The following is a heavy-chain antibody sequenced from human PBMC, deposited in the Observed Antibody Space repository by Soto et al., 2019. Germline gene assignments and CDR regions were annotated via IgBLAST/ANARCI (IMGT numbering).Heavy chain of an antibody. D-gene: IGHD4-17*01. CDR1: GGSISSSIYY. Sequence: SETLSLTCPVSGGSISSSIYYGGWIRRPPGKGLEWIGSIFYSGSTYYNPSLKSRVTISVDTSKNQFSLKLYSVTAADTATYYCAHTVAPRISDYWGQGTQVTVSS. V-gene: IGHV4-39*01. J-gene: IGHJ4*02. CDR3: AHTVAPRISDY. CDR2: IFYSGST.